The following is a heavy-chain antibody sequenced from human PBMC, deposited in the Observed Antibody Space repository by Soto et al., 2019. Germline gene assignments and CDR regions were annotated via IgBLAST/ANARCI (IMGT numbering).Heavy chain of an antibody. V-gene: IGHV3-9*01. D-gene: IGHD3-16*01. Sequence: EVQVVESGGGLVQPGRSLRLSCAASRFTFDDYAMHWVRQAPGKGLEWVSGISWNSGSIGYADSVKGRFTISRDNAKNSLYLQMNSLRTEDTALYYCAKDISGRGSYYYYHGMDVWGQGTTVTVSS. CDR1: RFTFDDYA. J-gene: IGHJ6*02. CDR3: AKDISGRGSYYYYHGMDV. CDR2: ISWNSGSI.